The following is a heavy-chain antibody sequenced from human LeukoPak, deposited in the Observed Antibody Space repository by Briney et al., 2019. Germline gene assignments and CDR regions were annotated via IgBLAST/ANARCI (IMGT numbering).Heavy chain of an antibody. V-gene: IGHV4-39*01. D-gene: IGHD3-22*01. Sequence: TASETLSLTCTVSGGSISSSSYYWGWIRQPPGKGLEWIGSIYYSGSTYYNPSLKSRVTISVDTSKNQFSLKLSSVTAADTAVYYCARLWYYDSSGYYYFDYWGQGTLVTVSS. CDR2: IYYSGST. CDR1: GGSISSSSYY. CDR3: ARLWYYDSSGYYYFDY. J-gene: IGHJ4*02.